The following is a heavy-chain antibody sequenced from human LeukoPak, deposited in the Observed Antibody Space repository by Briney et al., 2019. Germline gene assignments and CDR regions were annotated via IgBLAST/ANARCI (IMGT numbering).Heavy chain of an antibody. J-gene: IGHJ4*02. CDR1: GFTFSNYA. D-gene: IGHD3-10*01. V-gene: IGHV3-30-3*01. CDR3: ARDFAYGSGSYIDY. Sequence: PGGSLRLSCAASGFTFSNYAMHWVRQAPGKGLEWVSVISYDGSNKYSADSVMDRFTISRDNSKNTLYLHMNSLRAEDTAVYYCARDFAYGSGSYIDYWGQGTLVTVSS. CDR2: ISYDGSNK.